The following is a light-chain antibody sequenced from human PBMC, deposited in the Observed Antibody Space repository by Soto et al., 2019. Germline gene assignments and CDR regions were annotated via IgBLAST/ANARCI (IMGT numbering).Light chain of an antibody. J-gene: IGLJ1*01. CDR3: SSYTTSSSYV. CDR2: DVT. CDR1: SSDVGGYIY. V-gene: IGLV2-14*01. Sequence: QSALTEPASVSGSLGQSITISCTGTSSDVGGYIYVSWYQQHPGKAPKLMIYDVTSRPSGVSYRFSGSKSGNTASLTISGLQAEDEADYYCSSYTTSSSYVFGTGTKVNV.